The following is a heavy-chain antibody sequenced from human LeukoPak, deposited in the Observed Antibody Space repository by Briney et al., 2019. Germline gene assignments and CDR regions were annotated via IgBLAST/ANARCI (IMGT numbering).Heavy chain of an antibody. V-gene: IGHV3-23*01. D-gene: IGHD6-19*01. CDR3: ARGTVVGRLDY. Sequence: GSLRLSCAASGFTFSSYGMSWVRQAPGKGLEWVSAISGSGGSTYHADSVKGRFTISRDNSKNTLYLQMNSLRSDDTAVYYCARGTVVGRLDYWGQGTLVTVSS. J-gene: IGHJ4*02. CDR2: ISGSGGST. CDR1: GFTFSSYG.